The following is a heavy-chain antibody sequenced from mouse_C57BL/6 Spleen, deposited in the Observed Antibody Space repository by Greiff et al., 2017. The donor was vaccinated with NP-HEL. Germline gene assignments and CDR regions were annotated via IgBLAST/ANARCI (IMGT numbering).Heavy chain of an antibody. CDR2: IYPGDGDT. J-gene: IGHJ2*01. D-gene: IGHD4-1*01. CDR3: ARGAGTDD. CDR1: GYAFSSSW. Sequence: QVQLKESGPELVKPGASVKISCKASGYAFSSSWMNWVKQRPGKGLEWIGRIYPGDGDTNYNGKFKGKATLTADKSSSTAYMQLSSLTSEDSAVYFCARGAGTDDWGQGTTLTVSS. V-gene: IGHV1-82*01.